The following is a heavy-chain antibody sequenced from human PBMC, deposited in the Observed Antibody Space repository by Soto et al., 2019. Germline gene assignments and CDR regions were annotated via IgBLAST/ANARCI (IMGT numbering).Heavy chain of an antibody. J-gene: IGHJ6*01. CDR2: IYPGDSDT. CDR1: GYSFTSDW. V-gene: IGHV5-51*01. Sequence: PGESMKISGEGSGYSFTSDWIGWVRQMPGKGLEWMGIIYPGDSDTRYSPSFQGQVTISADKSISTAYLQWSSLKASDTAMYYCARQIFGVVKNGRDARGQRTTRTV. CDR3: ARQIFGVVKNGRDA. D-gene: IGHD3-3*01.